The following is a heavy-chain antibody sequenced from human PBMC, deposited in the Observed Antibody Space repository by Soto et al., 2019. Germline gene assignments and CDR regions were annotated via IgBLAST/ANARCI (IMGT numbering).Heavy chain of an antibody. Sequence: GGSLRLSCAASGFPFGENAMSGFRQAPGKGLEWVSGISDSGATTYYADSVRGRFTISRDNSKNTLYLQMKSLRAEDSASYYCAKEDTSSGSLDYWGQGALVTVSS. CDR1: GFPFGENA. V-gene: IGHV3-23*01. D-gene: IGHD6-19*01. J-gene: IGHJ4*02. CDR2: ISDSGATT. CDR3: AKEDTSSGSLDY.